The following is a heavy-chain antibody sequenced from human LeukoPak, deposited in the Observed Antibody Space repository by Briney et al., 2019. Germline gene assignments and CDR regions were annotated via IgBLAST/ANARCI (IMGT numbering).Heavy chain of an antibody. D-gene: IGHD6-13*01. J-gene: IGHJ5*02. CDR2: IYYSGST. CDR1: GGSITSSNW. Sequence: SGTLSLTCAVSGGSITSSNWWTWVRQPPGKGLGWIGEIYYSGSTNYNPSLKSRVTISMDKSKDQFSLELTSVTAADTAVYYCAREYGSSHGFDPWGQGTLVTVSS. V-gene: IGHV4-4*02. CDR3: AREYGSSHGFDP.